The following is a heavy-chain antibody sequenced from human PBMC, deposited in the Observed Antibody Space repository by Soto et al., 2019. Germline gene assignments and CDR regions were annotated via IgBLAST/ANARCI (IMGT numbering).Heavy chain of an antibody. D-gene: IGHD5-12*01. CDR1: GGSISSGDYY. J-gene: IGHJ4*02. Sequence: SETLSLTCTVSGGSISSGDYYWSWIRQPPGKGLEWIGYIYYSGSTYYNPSLKSRVTISVDTSKNQFSLKLSSVTAADMAVYYCAREKGYSGYAYWGQGTLVTVSS. V-gene: IGHV4-30-4*01. CDR3: AREKGYSGYAY. CDR2: IYYSGST.